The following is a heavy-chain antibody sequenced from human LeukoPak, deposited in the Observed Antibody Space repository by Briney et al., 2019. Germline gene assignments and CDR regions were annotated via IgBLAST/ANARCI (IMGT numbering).Heavy chain of an antibody. CDR2: ISGSGGST. CDR1: GFTFSSYA. D-gene: IGHD2-15*01. J-gene: IGHJ4*02. V-gene: IGHV3-23*01. Sequence: GGSLRLSCAASGFTFSSYAMSWVRQAPGKGLEWVSAISGSGGSTYYADSVKGRFTISRDNSKNTLYLRMNSLRAEDTAVYYCAKDVTPSVVVAASFFDYWGQGTLVTASS. CDR3: AKDVTPSVVVAASFFDY.